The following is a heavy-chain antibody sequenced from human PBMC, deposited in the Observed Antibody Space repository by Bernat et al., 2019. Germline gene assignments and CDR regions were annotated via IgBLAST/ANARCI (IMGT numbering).Heavy chain of an antibody. CDR1: GFTFSSYG. D-gene: IGHD6-19*01. J-gene: IGHJ4*02. CDR3: ARVDRGLDIDY. CDR2: IWYDGSNK. Sequence: QVQLVESGGGVVQPGRSLRLSCAASGFTFSSYGMHWVRQAPGKGLEWVAVIWYDGSNKYYADSVKGRFTISRDNSKNTLYLQMNSLRAEDTAVYYCARVDRGLDIDYWGQGTTVTVSS. V-gene: IGHV3-33*01.